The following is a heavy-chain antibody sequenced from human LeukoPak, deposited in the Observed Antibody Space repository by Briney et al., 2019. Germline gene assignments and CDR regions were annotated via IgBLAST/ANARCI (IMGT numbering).Heavy chain of an antibody. J-gene: IGHJ5*02. CDR1: GDSVSRNGVA. D-gene: IGHD6-19*01. V-gene: IGHV6-1*01. CDR3: AREGYTNGWYQWFDP. Sequence: SQTLSLTCVISGDSVSRNGVAWSWIRQSPSRGLEWLGRTYFKSKWYNHYAGSVKGRITINPDTSKNEFSLQLKSVTPEDAAVYYCAREGYTNGWYQWFDPWGQGTLVTVSS. CDR2: TYFKSKWYN.